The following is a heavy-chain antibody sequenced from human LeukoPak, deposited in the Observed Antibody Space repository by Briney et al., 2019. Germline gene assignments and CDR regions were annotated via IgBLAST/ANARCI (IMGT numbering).Heavy chain of an antibody. J-gene: IGHJ5*02. D-gene: IGHD6-13*01. CDR1: GFTVSSNY. CDR3: ARVVAAAGTSEGWFDP. CDR2: IYSGGST. Sequence: GGSLRLSCAASGFTVSSNYMSWVRQAPGKGLEWVSVIYSGGSTYYADSVKGRFTISRDNSKNTLYLQMNSLRAEDTAVYYCARVVAAAGTSEGWFDPWGQGTLVTVSS. V-gene: IGHV3-66*01.